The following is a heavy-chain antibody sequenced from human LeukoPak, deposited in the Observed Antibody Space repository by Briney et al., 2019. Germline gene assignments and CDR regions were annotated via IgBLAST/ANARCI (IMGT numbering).Heavy chain of an antibody. CDR2: INHSGST. D-gene: IGHD6-25*01. V-gene: IGHV4-34*01. CDR3: ARAPLRGPQKGFDY. J-gene: IGHJ4*02. CDR1: GGSFSGYY. Sequence: SETLSLTCAVYGGSFSGYYWSWIRQPPGKGLEWIGEINHSGSTNYNPSLKSRVTISVDTSKNQFSLQLSSVTAADTAVYYCARAPLRGPQKGFDYWGQGTLVTVSS.